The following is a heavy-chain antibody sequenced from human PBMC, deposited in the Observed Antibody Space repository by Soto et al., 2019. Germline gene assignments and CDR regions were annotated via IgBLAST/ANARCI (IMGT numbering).Heavy chain of an antibody. CDR1: GGSISTYY. Sequence: SETLSLTCTVSGGSISTYYWSWIRQPPGKGLEWIGYIYYNGRTNYNPSLESRVTKSLDTSKSQFSLKLSSVSAADTAVYYCARDGSGYDFWSGPYFFDYWGPGTLVTVSS. CDR3: ARDGSGYDFWSGPYFFDY. V-gene: IGHV4-59*01. D-gene: IGHD3-3*01. CDR2: IYYNGRT. J-gene: IGHJ4*02.